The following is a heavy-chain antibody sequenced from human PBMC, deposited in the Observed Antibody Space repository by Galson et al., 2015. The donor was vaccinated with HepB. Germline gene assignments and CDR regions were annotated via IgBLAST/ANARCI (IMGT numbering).Heavy chain of an antibody. CDR2: ISGSGGST. Sequence: SLRLSCAASGFTFDDYAMHWVRQAPGKGLEWVSAISGSGGSTYYADSVKGRFTISRDNSKNTLYLQMNSLRAEDTAVYYCASPGGLSSGWYFDLQTKDQYFQHWGQGTLVTVSS. D-gene: IGHD6-19*01. J-gene: IGHJ1*01. CDR3: ASPGGLSSGWYFDLQTKDQYFQH. V-gene: IGHV3-23*01. CDR1: GFTFDDYA.